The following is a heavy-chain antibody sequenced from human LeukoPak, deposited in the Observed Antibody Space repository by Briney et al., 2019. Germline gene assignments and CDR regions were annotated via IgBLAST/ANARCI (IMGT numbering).Heavy chain of an antibody. D-gene: IGHD3-22*01. CDR2: IGHSSDAI. Sequence: GGSLRLSCVASGFTFSTYGMNWVRQAPGKGLEWVSYIGHSSDAIYYVDSVRGRFTISRDNAKNSLYLHMNSLRDEGTAVYYCTRASRSGYDNWGQGTLVTVSS. CDR3: TRASRSGYDN. V-gene: IGHV3-48*02. CDR1: GFTFSTYG. J-gene: IGHJ4*02.